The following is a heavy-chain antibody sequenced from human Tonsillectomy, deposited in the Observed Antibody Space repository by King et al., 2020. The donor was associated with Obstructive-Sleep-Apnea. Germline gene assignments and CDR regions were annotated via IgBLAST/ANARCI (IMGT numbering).Heavy chain of an antibody. CDR3: ARGDYYDSSGYPNDAFDI. D-gene: IGHD3-22*01. J-gene: IGHJ3*02. Sequence: HVQLQQWGAGLLKPSETLSLTCAVYGGSFSGYYWSWIRQPPGKGLEWIGEINHSGSTNYNPSLKSRVTISVDTSKNQFSLKLSSVTAADTAVYYCARGDYYDSSGYPNDAFDIWGQGTMVTVSS. V-gene: IGHV4-34*01. CDR2: INHSGST. CDR1: GGSFSGYY.